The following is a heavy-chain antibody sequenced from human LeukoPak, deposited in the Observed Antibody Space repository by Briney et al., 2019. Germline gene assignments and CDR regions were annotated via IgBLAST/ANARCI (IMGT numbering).Heavy chain of an antibody. D-gene: IGHD3-10*01. CDR1: GYIFTSYN. Sequence: ASVTVSCKTSGYIFTSYNINWVRQSTGQGLEWMGWVNPDSGNTGYTQKFQGRVTMTRNTSISTAYMELSSLISEDTAVYYCTRAPKSLIRGVSWGQGTLVTVSS. CDR3: TRAPKSLIRGVS. J-gene: IGHJ4*02. V-gene: IGHV1-8*01. CDR2: VNPDSGNT.